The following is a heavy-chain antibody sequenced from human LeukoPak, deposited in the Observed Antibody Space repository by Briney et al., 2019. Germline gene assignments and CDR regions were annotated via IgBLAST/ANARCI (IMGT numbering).Heavy chain of an antibody. J-gene: IGHJ3*02. Sequence: SGGSLRLSRAASGFTFSSYSMNWVRQAPGKGLEWVSSIISSSSYIYYADSVKGRFTISRDNAKNSLYLQMNSLRAEDTAVYYCASMGYDSSGYSLGAFDIWGQGTMVTVSS. CDR1: GFTFSSYS. CDR3: ASMGYDSSGYSLGAFDI. D-gene: IGHD3-22*01. V-gene: IGHV3-21*01. CDR2: IISSSSYI.